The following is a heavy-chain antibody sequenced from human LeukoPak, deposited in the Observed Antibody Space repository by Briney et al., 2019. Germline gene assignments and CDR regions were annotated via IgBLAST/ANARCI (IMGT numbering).Heavy chain of an antibody. D-gene: IGHD3-10*01. J-gene: IGHJ6*03. CDR1: SGSINNYY. CDR3: ERVDSGNHYTGGYMDV. Sequence: PSETLSLTCTVSSGSINNYYWSWIRQPAGKGLEYIGRIYASGSANYSPSLKSRVTISVDKSKNQFSLRLNSVTAADTAVYYCERVDSGNHYTGGYMDVWGKATTVTVSS. V-gene: IGHV4-4*07. CDR2: IYASGSA.